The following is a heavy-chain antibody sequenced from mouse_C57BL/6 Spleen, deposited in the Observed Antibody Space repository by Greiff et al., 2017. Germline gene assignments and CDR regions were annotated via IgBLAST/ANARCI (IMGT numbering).Heavy chain of an antibody. D-gene: IGHD3-2*02. CDR3: ARCDSSGYFDY. CDR2: IYPGDGDT. Sequence: QVHVKQSGPELVKPGASVKISCKASGYAFSSSWMNWVKQRPGKGLEWIGRIYPGDGDTNYNGKFKGKATLTADKSSSTAYMQLSSLTSEDSAVYFCARCDSSGYFDYWGQGTTLTVSS. CDR1: GYAFSSSW. J-gene: IGHJ2*01. V-gene: IGHV1-82*01.